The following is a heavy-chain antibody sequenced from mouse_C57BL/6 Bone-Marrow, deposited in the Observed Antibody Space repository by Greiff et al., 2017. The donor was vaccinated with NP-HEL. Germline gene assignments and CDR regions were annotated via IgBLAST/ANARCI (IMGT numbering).Heavy chain of an antibody. J-gene: IGHJ4*01. CDR1: GYSITSGYY. V-gene: IGHV3-6*01. D-gene: IGHD2-4*01. Sequence: DVKLQESGPGLVKPSQSLSLTCSVTGYSITSGYYWNWIRQFPGNKLEWMGYISYDGSNNYNPSLKNRISITRDTSKNQFFLKLNSVTTEDTATYYCARDPYYDYGYAMDYWGQGTSVTVSS. CDR3: ARDPYYDYGYAMDY. CDR2: ISYDGSN.